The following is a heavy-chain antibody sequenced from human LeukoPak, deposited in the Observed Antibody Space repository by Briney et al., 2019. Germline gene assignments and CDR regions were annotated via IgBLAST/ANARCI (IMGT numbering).Heavy chain of an antibody. V-gene: IGHV4-39*01. J-gene: IGHJ4*02. D-gene: IGHD3-10*01. CDR1: GGSISSSSYY. Sequence: SETLSLTCTVSGGSISSSSYYWGWIRQPPGKGLEWIGSIYYSGSTYYNPSLKSRVTISVDTSKNQFSLKLSSVTAVDTAVHYCARQGGSGSLYWGQGTLVTVSS. CDR3: ARQGGSGSLY. CDR2: IYYSGST.